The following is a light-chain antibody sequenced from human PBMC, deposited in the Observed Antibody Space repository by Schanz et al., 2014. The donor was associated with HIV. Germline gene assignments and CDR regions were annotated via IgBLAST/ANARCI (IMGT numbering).Light chain of an antibody. CDR3: QQYGSSPYT. V-gene: IGKV3-20*01. CDR2: GAS. Sequence: EIVLTQSPGTLSLSPGESATLSCRASQSVSKYLAWYQQKPGQAPRLLIYGASSRATGIPDRFSGSGSGTDFTLTISRLEPEDFAVYYCQQYGSSPYTFGQGTRLEIK. CDR1: QSVSKY. J-gene: IGKJ2*01.